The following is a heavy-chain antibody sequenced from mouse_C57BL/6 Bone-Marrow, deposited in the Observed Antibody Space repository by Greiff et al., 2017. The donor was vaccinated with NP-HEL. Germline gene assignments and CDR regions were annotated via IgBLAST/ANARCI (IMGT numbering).Heavy chain of an antibody. V-gene: IGHV1-39*01. CDR3: ARYYYSNYGYAMDY. J-gene: IGHJ4*01. CDR1: GYSFTDYN. Sequence: VQLKESGPELVKPGASVKISCKASGYSFTDYNMNWVKQSNGKSLEWIGVINPNYGTTSYNQKFKGKATLTVDQSSSTAYMQLNSLTSEDSAVYYCARYYYSNYGYAMDYWGQGTSVTVSS. D-gene: IGHD2-5*01. CDR2: INPNYGTT.